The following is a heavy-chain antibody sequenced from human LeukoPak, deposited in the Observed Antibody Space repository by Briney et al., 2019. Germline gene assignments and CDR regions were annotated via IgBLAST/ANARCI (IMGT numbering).Heavy chain of an antibody. Sequence: ASVKVSCKASGYTFTSYYMHWVRQAPGQGLEWMGIINPSGGSTSYAQKFQGRVTMTRDTSTSTVYMELSSLRSEDTAVYYCAREAYVYYYESSGYWENWFDPWGQGTLVTVSS. CDR3: AREAYVYYYESSGYWENWFDP. J-gene: IGHJ5*02. V-gene: IGHV1-46*03. D-gene: IGHD3-22*01. CDR1: GYTFTSYY. CDR2: INPSGGST.